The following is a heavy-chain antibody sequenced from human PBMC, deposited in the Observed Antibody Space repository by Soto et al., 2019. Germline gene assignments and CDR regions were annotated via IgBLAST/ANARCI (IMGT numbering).Heavy chain of an antibody. Sequence: EVQLVESGGGLVKPGGSLRLSCAASGLTFSIAWVNWVRQAPGKGLEWVGRIKSEADGGTTDYATPVEGRFAISRDDSKNTLYLQMNSLEAEDTAVYYCTTDKSYWGQGTLVTVSA. CDR3: TTDKSY. CDR1: GLTFSIAW. CDR2: IKSEADGGTT. V-gene: IGHV3-15*07. J-gene: IGHJ4*02.